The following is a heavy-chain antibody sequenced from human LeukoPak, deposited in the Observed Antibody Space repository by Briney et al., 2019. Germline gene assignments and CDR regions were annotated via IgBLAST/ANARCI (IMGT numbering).Heavy chain of an antibody. V-gene: IGHV3-23*01. CDR1: GFTFSSYA. CDR2: ISGSGVST. CDR3: AKDYGSGNYYSH. D-gene: IGHD3-10*01. Sequence: GGSLRLSCAASGFTFSSYAMSCVRQAPGKWLEWVSAISGSGVSTYYADSVKGRFTLSRDNSKTTLYLQMNTLRAEDTAVYYCAKDYGSGNYYSHWGQGTLVTVSS. J-gene: IGHJ4*02.